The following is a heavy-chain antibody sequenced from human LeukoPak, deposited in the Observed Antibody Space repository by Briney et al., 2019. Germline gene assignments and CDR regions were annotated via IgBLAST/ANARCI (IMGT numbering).Heavy chain of an antibody. D-gene: IGHD5-18*01. CDR3: ASSLNMVMVSPYYLEY. V-gene: IGHV3-11*04. CDR1: GFTLSDYS. J-gene: IGHJ4*02. CDR2: LTSGGVSA. Sequence: GGCLRLSCAASGFTLSDYSMTWVRQAPGQGLEWISFLTSGGVSAFYADSVRGRFTVSRDDARNSLSLYMNTLRADDTAVYYCASSLNMVMVSPYYLEYWGPGTLVTVSS.